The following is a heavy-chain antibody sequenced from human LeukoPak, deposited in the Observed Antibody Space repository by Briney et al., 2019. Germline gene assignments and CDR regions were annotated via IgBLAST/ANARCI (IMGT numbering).Heavy chain of an antibody. Sequence: SETLSLTCTVSGYSISSGYYWGWIRQPPGKGLEWMGTIYHSGSTYYNPSLKSRVTISVDTSKNQFSLKLSSVTAADTAVYYCLISGDSSGYYFLDYWGQGTLVTVSS. CDR3: LISGDSSGYYFLDY. CDR2: IYHSGST. J-gene: IGHJ4*02. V-gene: IGHV4-38-2*02. D-gene: IGHD3-22*01. CDR1: GYSISSGYY.